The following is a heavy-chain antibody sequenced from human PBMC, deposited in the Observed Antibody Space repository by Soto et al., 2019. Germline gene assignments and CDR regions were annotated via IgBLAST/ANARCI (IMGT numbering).Heavy chain of an antibody. D-gene: IGHD3-22*01. CDR1: GFTFSSYD. CDR2: IGTAGDT. V-gene: IGHV3-13*04. CDR3: AKCLNYYESSSLGYYYYGMDV. J-gene: IGHJ6*02. Sequence: GGSLRLSCAASGFTFSSYDMHWVRQATGKGLEWVSAIGTAGDTYYPGSVKGRFTISRENAKNSLYLQMNSLRAGDTAVYYCAKCLNYYESSSLGYYYYGMDVWGQGTTVTVSS.